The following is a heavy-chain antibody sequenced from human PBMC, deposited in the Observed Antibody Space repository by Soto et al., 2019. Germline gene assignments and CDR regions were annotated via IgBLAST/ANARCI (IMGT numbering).Heavy chain of an antibody. CDR1: GYTFTSYG. Sequence: ASEKVSCKASGYTFTSYGISWVRQAPGQGLEWMGWISAYNGNTNYAQKLQGRVTMTTDTSTSTAYMELRSLRSDDTAVYYCARSYQWITMIVVVSNWFDPWGQGTLVTVSS. CDR2: ISAYNGNT. J-gene: IGHJ5*02. CDR3: ARSYQWITMIVVVSNWFDP. D-gene: IGHD3-22*01. V-gene: IGHV1-18*01.